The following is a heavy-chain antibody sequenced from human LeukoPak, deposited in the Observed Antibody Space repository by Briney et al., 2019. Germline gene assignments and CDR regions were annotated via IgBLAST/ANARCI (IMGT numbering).Heavy chain of an antibody. D-gene: IGHD6-13*01. CDR3: AKFGGSSWYDAFDI. CDR1: GFTFSSYG. V-gene: IGHV3-30*02. CDR2: IRYDGSNK. Sequence: GGSLRLSCAASGFTFSSYGMHWVRQAPGKGLEWVAFIRYDGSNKYYADSVKGRFTVSRDNSKNTLYLQLNSLRAEDTAVYYCAKFGGSSWYDAFDIWGQGTMVTVSS. J-gene: IGHJ3*02.